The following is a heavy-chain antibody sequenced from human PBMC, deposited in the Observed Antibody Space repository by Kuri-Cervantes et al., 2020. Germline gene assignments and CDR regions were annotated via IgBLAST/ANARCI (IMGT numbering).Heavy chain of an antibody. V-gene: IGHV3-23*01. Sequence: GESLKISCAASGFTFSSYAMSWVRQAPGKGLEWVSGISGSGGSTYYAESVKGRFTISRDNSKNTLYLQMNNLRVEDTAVYYCARARSGGYWGQGALVTVSS. D-gene: IGHD3-10*01. CDR3: ARARSGGY. J-gene: IGHJ4*02. CDR1: GFTFSSYA. CDR2: ISGSGGST.